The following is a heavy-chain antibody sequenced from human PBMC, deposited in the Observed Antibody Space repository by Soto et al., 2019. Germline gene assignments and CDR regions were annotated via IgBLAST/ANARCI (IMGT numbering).Heavy chain of an antibody. CDR3: SHTTYDYDTSSFTSDAFDI. V-gene: IGHV2-5*02. CDR1: GFSLSTTNVG. D-gene: IGHD3-22*01. CDR2: IYWDDDK. J-gene: IGHJ3*02. Sequence: QITLKESGPPLVKPTQTLTLTCTFSGFSLSTTNVGVGWIRQPPGKALEWLALIYWDDDKRYSPSLKSRITITKDTSRNQVVLTMTNMDPFDTATYYCSHTTYDYDTSSFTSDAFDIWGQGTLVTVSS.